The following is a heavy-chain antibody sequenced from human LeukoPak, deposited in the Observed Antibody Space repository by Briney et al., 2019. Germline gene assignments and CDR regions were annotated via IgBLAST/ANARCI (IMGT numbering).Heavy chain of an antibody. CDR3: AASAPDLVNTSPFDY. V-gene: IGHV3-11*01. D-gene: IGHD3-22*01. CDR2: ISSSGSTI. Sequence: GGSLRLSCAASGFTFSDYYMSWIRQAPGKGLEWVSYISSSGSTIYYADSVKGRFTISRDNAKNSLYLQMNSLRAEDTAVYYCAASAPDLVNTSPFDYWGQGTLVTVSS. CDR1: GFTFSDYY. J-gene: IGHJ4*02.